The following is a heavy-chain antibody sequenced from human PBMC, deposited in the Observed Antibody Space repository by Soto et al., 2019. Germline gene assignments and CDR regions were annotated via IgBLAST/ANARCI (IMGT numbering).Heavy chain of an antibody. V-gene: IGHV4-34*01. CDR1: GGSFSGYY. J-gene: IGHJ5*02. CDR2: INHSGST. Sequence: SETLSLTCAAYGGSFSGYYWSWIRQPPGKGLEWIGEINHSGSTNYNPSLKSRVTISVDTSKNQFSLKLSSVTAADTAVYYCARQGSNWFDPWGQGTLVTVSS. CDR3: ARQGSNWFDP.